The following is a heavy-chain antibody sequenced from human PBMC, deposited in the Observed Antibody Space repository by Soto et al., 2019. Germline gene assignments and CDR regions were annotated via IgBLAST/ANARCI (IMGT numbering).Heavy chain of an antibody. Sequence: PGGSLRLSCAASGFTFSSYAMHWVRQAPGKGLEWVAVISYDGSNKYYADSVKGRFTISRDNSKNTLYLQMNSLRAEDTAVYYCARDLYRLFVDTAMVDYWGQGTLVTVS. CDR3: ARDLYRLFVDTAMVDY. CDR1: GFTFSSYA. V-gene: IGHV3-30-3*01. CDR2: ISYDGSNK. J-gene: IGHJ4*02. D-gene: IGHD5-18*01.